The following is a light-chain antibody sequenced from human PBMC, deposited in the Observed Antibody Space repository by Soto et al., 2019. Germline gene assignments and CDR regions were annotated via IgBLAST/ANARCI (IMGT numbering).Light chain of an antibody. CDR3: SSYAGSDAWV. J-gene: IGLJ3*02. V-gene: IGLV2-8*01. CDR1: SSDVGGYNY. CDR2: EVS. Sequence: QSVLTQPPSASGSPGQSVTISCTGTSSDVGGYNYVSWYQHHPGKAPKVMIYEVSMWPSGVPDRFSGSKSGNTASLTVSGLQAEDEADYYCSSYAGSDAWVFGGGTKFTVL.